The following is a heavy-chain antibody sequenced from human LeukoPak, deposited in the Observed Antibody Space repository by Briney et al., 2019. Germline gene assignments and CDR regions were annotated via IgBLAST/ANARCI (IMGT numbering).Heavy chain of an antibody. CDR3: AKDPVAGAPAYYFDN. CDR2: LRYDGRNQ. D-gene: IGHD6-19*01. CDR1: GFTFNSYG. J-gene: IGHJ4*02. Sequence: GGSLRLSRVASGFTFNSYGMNWVRQAPGKGLEWVSFLRYDGRNQHYADSVGGRFTISRDNPNNTLYLQMNSLRPEDTAVYYCAKDPVAGAPAYYFDNWGQGTLVTVSS. V-gene: IGHV3-30*02.